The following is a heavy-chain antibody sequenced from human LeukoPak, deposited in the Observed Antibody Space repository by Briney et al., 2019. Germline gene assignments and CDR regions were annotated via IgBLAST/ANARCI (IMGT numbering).Heavy chain of an antibody. CDR2: ISGSGGIT. V-gene: IGHV3-23*01. Sequence: PGGSLRLSCAASGFTFSSYAMSWVRQAPGKGLEWVSVISGSGGITNYADSVKGRFTISRDNSRNTLFLQMYSLRAEDTAVYFCAKDLTLWGQGTVVTVSS. J-gene: IGHJ3*01. CDR3: AKDLTL. D-gene: IGHD4/OR15-4a*01. CDR1: GFTFSSYA.